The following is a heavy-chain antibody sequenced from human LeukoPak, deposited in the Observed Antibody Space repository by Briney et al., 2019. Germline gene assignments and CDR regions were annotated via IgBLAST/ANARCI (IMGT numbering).Heavy chain of an antibody. D-gene: IGHD3-22*01. V-gene: IGHV3-53*01. J-gene: IGHJ3*01. CDR3: GRAVHHLFYSDSSGYYGDAFDV. CDR2: IYSGGTI. CDR1: GFSVRTNY. Sequence: GGSLRLSCAPSGFSVRTNYMSWVRQAPGEGLEWVSVIYSGGTIRYADSVKGRFTISRDNSRDTLHLQMNSMRVDDTAVYYCGRAVHHLFYSDSSGYYGDAFDVWGQGTVVTVSS.